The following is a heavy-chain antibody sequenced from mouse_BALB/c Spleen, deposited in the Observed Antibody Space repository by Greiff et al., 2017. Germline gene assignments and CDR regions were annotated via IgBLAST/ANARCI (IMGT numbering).Heavy chain of an antibody. CDR3: ARDPGYYAMDY. CDR2: IWAGGST. CDR1: GFSLTSYG. J-gene: IGHJ4*01. Sequence: VHLVESGPGLVAPSQSLSITCTVSGFSLTSYGVHWVRQPPGKGLEWLGVIWAGGSTNYNSALMSRLSISKDNSKSQVFLKMNSLQTDDTAMYYCARDPGYYAMDYWGQGTSVTVSS. V-gene: IGHV2-9*02.